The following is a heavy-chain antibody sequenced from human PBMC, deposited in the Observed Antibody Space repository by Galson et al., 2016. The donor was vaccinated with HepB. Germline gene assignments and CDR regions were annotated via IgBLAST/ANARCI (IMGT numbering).Heavy chain of an antibody. D-gene: IGHD5-18*01. CDR1: GFTFDDYG. CDR2: ISWNSGSV. Sequence: SLRLSCAASGFTFDDYGMHWVRQAPGKGPEWVSGISWNSGSVGYADYVKGRFTISRDNAKNSLFLQMNSLRTEDTAFYYCAKDVGTGGYAPGYYYGVDVWGQGTTVTVSS. J-gene: IGHJ6*02. V-gene: IGHV3-9*01. CDR3: AKDVGTGGYAPGYYYGVDV.